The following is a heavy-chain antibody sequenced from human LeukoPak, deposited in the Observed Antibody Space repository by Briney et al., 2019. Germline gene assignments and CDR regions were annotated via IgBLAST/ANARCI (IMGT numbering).Heavy chain of an antibody. Sequence: ASVKVSCKASGGTFSSYGVSWVRQAPGQRLEWLGRIIPMFDITNYAQKFQGRVTVTADKATNTAYMELSSLISEDTAVYYCARDSSAAGSGGLFDPWAREPRSPSPQ. J-gene: IGHJ5*02. CDR3: ARDSSAAGSGGLFDP. V-gene: IGHV1-69*04. CDR2: IIPMFDIT. D-gene: IGHD6-13*01. CDR1: GGTFSSYG.